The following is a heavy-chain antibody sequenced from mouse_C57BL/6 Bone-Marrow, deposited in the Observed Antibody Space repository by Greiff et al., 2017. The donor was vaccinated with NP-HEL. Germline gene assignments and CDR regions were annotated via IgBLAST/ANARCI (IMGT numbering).Heavy chain of an antibody. V-gene: IGHV1-63*01. J-gene: IGHJ2*01. CDR2: IYPGGGYT. CDR1: GYTFTNYW. CDR3: ARGIICFYYFDY. Sequence: VQLQQSGAELVRPGTSVKMSCKASGYTFTNYWIGWEKQRPGHGLEGIGDIYPGGGYTNYNAKCKGKATLTADKSSSTAYMQFSSLTSEDSAIYYCARGIICFYYFDYWGQVTTLTVSS. D-gene: IGHD6-1*01.